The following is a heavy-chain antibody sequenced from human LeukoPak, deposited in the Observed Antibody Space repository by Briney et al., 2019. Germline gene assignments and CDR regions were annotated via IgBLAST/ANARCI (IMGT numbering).Heavy chain of an antibody. J-gene: IGHJ6*03. CDR1: GFTFDDYA. CDR3: ARSYDSSAYYSTGYYYYYMDV. Sequence: GGSLRLSCAASGFTFDDYAMHWVRQAPGKGLEWVSGISWNSGSIGYADSVRGRFTISRDNAKNSLYLQMNSLRAEDTAVYYCARSYDSSAYYSTGYYYYYMDVWGKGTTVTVSS. D-gene: IGHD3-22*01. CDR2: ISWNSGSI. V-gene: IGHV3-9*01.